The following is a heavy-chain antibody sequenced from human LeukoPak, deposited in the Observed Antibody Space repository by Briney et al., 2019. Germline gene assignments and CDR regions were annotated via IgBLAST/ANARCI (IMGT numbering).Heavy chain of an antibody. CDR2: IYYSGST. D-gene: IGHD3-10*01. V-gene: IGHV4-59*01. Sequence: SETLSLTCTVSGGSISGYYWSWIRQPPGKGLEWIGYIYYSGSTNYNPSLKSRVAISVDTSKNQFSLKLSSVTAADTAVYYCARGSGSYGAFDIWGQGTMVTVSS. CDR1: GGSISGYY. CDR3: ARGSGSYGAFDI. J-gene: IGHJ3*02.